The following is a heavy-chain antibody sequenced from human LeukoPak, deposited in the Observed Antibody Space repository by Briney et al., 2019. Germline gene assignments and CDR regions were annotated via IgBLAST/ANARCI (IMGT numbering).Heavy chain of an antibody. CDR2: IYCSGST. CDR3: ARDYGDYWFDP. V-gene: IGHV4-39*07. D-gene: IGHD4-17*01. CDR1: GGSISSSSYY. J-gene: IGHJ5*02. Sequence: SETLSLTCTVSGGSISSSSYYWGWIRQPPGKGLEWIGSIYCSGSTYYNPSLKSRVTISVDTSKNQFSLELSSVTAADTAVYYCARDYGDYWFDPWGQGTLVTVSS.